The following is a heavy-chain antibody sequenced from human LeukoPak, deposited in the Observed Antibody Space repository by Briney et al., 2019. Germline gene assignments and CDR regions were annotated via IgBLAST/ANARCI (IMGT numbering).Heavy chain of an antibody. CDR1: GGSISRSSYH. CDR3: ASAVGTMVRGVRPRPKDYYYYGMDV. D-gene: IGHD3-10*01. CDR2: IYYSGST. Sequence: SETLSLTCTVSGGSISRSSYHWGWIRQPPGKGLEWIGSIYYSGSTYYNPSLKSRVTISVDTSKNQFSLKLSSVTAADTAVYYCASAVGTMVRGVRPRPKDYYYYGMDVWGQGTTVTVSS. J-gene: IGHJ6*02. V-gene: IGHV4-39*07.